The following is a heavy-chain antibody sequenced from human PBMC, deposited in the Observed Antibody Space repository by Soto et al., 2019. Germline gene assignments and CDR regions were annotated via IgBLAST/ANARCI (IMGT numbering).Heavy chain of an antibody. CDR2: IWYDGTTK. J-gene: IGHJ3*02. V-gene: IGHV3-33*01. D-gene: IGHD3-22*01. Sequence: QVQLVESGGGVVQPGRSLRLSCAASGFTFSNYGMYWVRQAPGKGLEWMAVIWYDGTTKYYGDSVKGRFTISRDNSKNMLYLQMNSLRAEDTAVYYCARGRGAYYFDSSGLGDAFDIWGQGTIVTVSS. CDR1: GFTFSNYG. CDR3: ARGRGAYYFDSSGLGDAFDI.